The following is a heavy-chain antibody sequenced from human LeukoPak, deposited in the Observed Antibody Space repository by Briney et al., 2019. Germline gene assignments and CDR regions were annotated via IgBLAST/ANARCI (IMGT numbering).Heavy chain of an antibody. Sequence: PGGSLRLSCAASGFSLTDSSVHWVRQASGKGLEWLGRIRNKASTYATAYAASVRGRFTISRDDSKHTAYLQMNSLKTDDTAMYYCTANGDNPDFWGQGTLFTVSS. CDR3: TANGDNPDF. J-gene: IGHJ4*02. D-gene: IGHD2-21*02. V-gene: IGHV3-73*01. CDR2: IRNKASTYAT. CDR1: GFSLTDSS.